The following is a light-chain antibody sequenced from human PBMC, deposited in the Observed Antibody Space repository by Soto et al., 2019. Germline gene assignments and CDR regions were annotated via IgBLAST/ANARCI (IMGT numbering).Light chain of an antibody. Sequence: IQMTQSPSSLSASVGDRVTITCQASQDISNYLNWYQQKPGKAPKLLIYAASSLQSGVPSRFSGSGSGTDFTLTISSLQPEDFAAYHCQQLYTLPFTFGQGTRLEIK. CDR3: QQLYTLPFT. V-gene: IGKV1-6*01. CDR1: QDISNY. J-gene: IGKJ5*01. CDR2: AAS.